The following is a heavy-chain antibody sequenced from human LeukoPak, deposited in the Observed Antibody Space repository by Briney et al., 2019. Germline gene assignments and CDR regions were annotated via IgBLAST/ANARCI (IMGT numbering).Heavy chain of an antibody. D-gene: IGHD3-3*01. V-gene: IGHV3-33*01. CDR2: IWYDGSNK. CDR3: ARAGFWSGYPNYYYYGMDV. J-gene: IGHJ6*02. Sequence: GGSLRLSCAASGFTFSSYGMHWVRQAPGKGLEWVAVIWYDGSNKYYADSVKGRFTISRDNSKNTLYLQMYSLRAEDTAVYYCARAGFWSGYPNYYYYGMDVWGQGTTVTVSS. CDR1: GFTFSSYG.